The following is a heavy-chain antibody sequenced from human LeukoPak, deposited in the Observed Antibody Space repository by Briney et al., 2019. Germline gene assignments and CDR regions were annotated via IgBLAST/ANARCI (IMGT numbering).Heavy chain of an antibody. CDR1: GFTFDDYA. D-gene: IGHD4-17*01. Sequence: SLRLSCAASGFTFDDYAMHWVRHAPGKGLEWVSGISWNSGSIGYADSVKGRFTISRDNAKNSLYLQMNSLRAEDTAVYYCARFPLYGDYFDYWGQGTLVTVSS. V-gene: IGHV3-9*01. CDR3: ARFPLYGDYFDY. J-gene: IGHJ4*02. CDR2: ISWNSGSI.